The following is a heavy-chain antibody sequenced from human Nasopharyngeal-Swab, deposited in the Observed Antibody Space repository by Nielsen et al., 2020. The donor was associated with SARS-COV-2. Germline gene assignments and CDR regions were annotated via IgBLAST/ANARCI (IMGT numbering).Heavy chain of an antibody. D-gene: IGHD6-13*01. Sequence: GSLRLSCTVSGGSISSSSYYWGWIRQPPGKGLEWIGSIYYSGSTYYNPSLKSRVTISVDTFKNQFSLKLSSVTAADTAVYYCVGSSWYGDYYYYYGMDVWGQGTTVTVSS. V-gene: IGHV4-39*07. CDR2: IYYSGST. CDR1: GGSISSSSYY. CDR3: VGSSWYGDYYYYYGMDV. J-gene: IGHJ6*02.